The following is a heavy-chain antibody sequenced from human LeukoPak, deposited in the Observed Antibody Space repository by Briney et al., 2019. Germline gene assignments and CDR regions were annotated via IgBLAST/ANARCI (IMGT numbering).Heavy chain of an antibody. Sequence: GGSLRLSCAASGFTFSSYGMHWVRQAPGKGLEWVAFIRYDGTDKYYADSVKGRFSIPRDNSRHTVYLQMNSLRAEDTAVYYCAKDYGSEKFGMDVWGKGTTVTVSS. J-gene: IGHJ6*04. CDR1: GFTFSSYG. V-gene: IGHV3-30*02. CDR2: IRYDGTDK. CDR3: AKDYGSEKFGMDV. D-gene: IGHD3-16*01.